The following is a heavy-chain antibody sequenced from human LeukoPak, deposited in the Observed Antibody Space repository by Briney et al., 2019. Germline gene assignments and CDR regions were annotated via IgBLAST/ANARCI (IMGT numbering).Heavy chain of an antibody. CDR1: GFTFISYS. Sequence: GGSLRLSCAASGFTFISYSMNWVRQAPGKGLEWVSSISSTSTYIYYADSVKGRFTISMDKSKKTVFLQMNSLRAEDTAVYYCATGMSGTYRVDYWGQGTLVIVSS. D-gene: IGHD1-26*01. CDR3: ATGMSGTYRVDY. CDR2: ISSTSTYI. J-gene: IGHJ4*02. V-gene: IGHV3-21*04.